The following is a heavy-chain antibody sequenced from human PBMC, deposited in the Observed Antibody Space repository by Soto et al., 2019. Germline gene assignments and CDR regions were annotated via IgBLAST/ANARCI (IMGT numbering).Heavy chain of an antibody. V-gene: IGHV1-58*01. CDR1: GFAFSNSA. Sequence: ASVKVSCKASGFAFSNSAVQWVRQPRRQRLEWMGWIVVGSGHPNLAQKFQDRVTLTRDMSTGTAYMELSSLRSDDTAVYYCAADVIAVAGDFDYWGQGTQVTVSS. CDR2: IVVGSGHP. D-gene: IGHD6-19*01. J-gene: IGHJ4*02. CDR3: AADVIAVAGDFDY.